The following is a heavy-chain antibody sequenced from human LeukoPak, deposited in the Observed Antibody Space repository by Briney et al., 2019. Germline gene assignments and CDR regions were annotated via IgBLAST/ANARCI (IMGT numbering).Heavy chain of an antibody. Sequence: SQTLSLTCAISGDSVSNKDAAWNWIRQSPSRGLEWLGRTYCRSKWSNDYAVSVKSRITINSDTSKNQFSLQLRSVTPDDTAVYYCARQSLGYVDYWGQGSRVTVSS. CDR3: ARQSLGYVDY. J-gene: IGHJ4*02. D-gene: IGHD2-15*01. CDR1: GDSVSNKDAA. V-gene: IGHV6-1*01. CDR2: TYCRSKWSN.